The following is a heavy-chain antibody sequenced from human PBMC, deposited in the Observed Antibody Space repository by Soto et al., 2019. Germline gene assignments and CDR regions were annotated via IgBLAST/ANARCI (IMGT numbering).Heavy chain of an antibody. CDR1: GFTFCSYA. CDR2: ISGSGGST. D-gene: IGHD3-9*01. Sequence: GGSLRLSCAASGFTFCSYAMSWVRQAQGKGLEWVSAISGSGGSTYYADSVKGRFTISRDNSKNTLYLQMNSLRAEDTAVYYCAKDRNILTVYYKIDYPIAVDYWGQGTLVTVSS. J-gene: IGHJ4*02. CDR3: AKDRNILTVYYKIDYPIAVDY. V-gene: IGHV3-23*01.